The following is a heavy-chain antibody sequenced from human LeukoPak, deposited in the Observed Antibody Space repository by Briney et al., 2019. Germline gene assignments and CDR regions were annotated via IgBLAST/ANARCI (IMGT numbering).Heavy chain of an antibody. J-gene: IGHJ4*02. CDR3: AKSIAAAGTNYFDY. Sequence: PGGSLRLSCAASGFTFSTYGMSWVRQAPGKGLEWVSAISGSGDITYYADSVKGRFTISRDNSKNTLYLQMTSLRAEDTAVYYCAKSIAAAGTNYFDYWGQGTLVTVSS. CDR1: GFTFSTYG. D-gene: IGHD6-13*01. V-gene: IGHV3-23*01. CDR2: ISGSGDIT.